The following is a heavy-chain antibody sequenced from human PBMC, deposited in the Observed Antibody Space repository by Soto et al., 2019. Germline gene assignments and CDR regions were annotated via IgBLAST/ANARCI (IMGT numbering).Heavy chain of an antibody. CDR3: ARASYGSGSYYLPDMDV. D-gene: IGHD3-10*01. CDR2: MNPSTGAT. CDR1: GYTFTSFD. V-gene: IGHV1-8*01. Sequence: VQLVQSGAEVKKPGASVKVFCKVSGYTFTSFDINWVRQATGQGLEWMGWMNPSTGATGYAEKFQGRVTMTRDTSISTAYMELSGLRSEDTAEYFCARASYGSGSYYLPDMDVWGQGTTVTVSS. J-gene: IGHJ6*02.